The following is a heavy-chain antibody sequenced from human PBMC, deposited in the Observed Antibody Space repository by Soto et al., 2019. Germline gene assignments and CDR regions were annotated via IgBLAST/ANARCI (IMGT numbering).Heavy chain of an antibody. CDR2: IYYSGST. D-gene: IGHD3-22*01. Sequence: SETLSLTCAVSGGSISSYYWSWIRQPPGKGLEWIGYIYYSGSTNYNPSLKSRVTISVDTSKNQFSLKLSSVTAADTAVYYCARDRDYYDSRGDYGMDVWGQGTTATVS. J-gene: IGHJ6*02. CDR3: ARDRDYYDSRGDYGMDV. V-gene: IGHV4-59*01. CDR1: GGSISSYY.